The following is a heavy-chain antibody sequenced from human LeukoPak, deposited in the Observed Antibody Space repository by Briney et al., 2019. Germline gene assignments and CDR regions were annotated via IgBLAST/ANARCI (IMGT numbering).Heavy chain of an antibody. CDR1: GGSISSSSYY. D-gene: IGHD5-12*01. V-gene: IGHV4-39*01. CDR2: IYYSGST. J-gene: IGHJ4*02. CDR3: ASNSGYDWNYFDY. Sequence: PSETLSLTCTVSGGSISSSSYYWGWIRQPPGKGLKWIGSIYYSGSTYYNPSLKSRVTISVDTSKNQFSLKLSSVTAADTAVYYCASNSGYDWNYFDYWGQGTLVTVSS.